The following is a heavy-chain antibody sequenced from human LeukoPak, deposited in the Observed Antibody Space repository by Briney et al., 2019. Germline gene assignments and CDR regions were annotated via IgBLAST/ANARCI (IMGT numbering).Heavy chain of an antibody. CDR1: GFTFSSYE. D-gene: IGHD1-26*01. CDR2: ISSSATTI. J-gene: IGHJ4*02. Sequence: SGGSLRLSCAASGFTFSSYEMNWVRQAPGKGLEWISYISSSATTIYYADSVKGRFTISRDNAKNSLYLQMNSLRAEDTAVYYCARATRGVGSNFDYWGQGTLVTVSS. CDR3: ARATRGVGSNFDY. V-gene: IGHV3-48*03.